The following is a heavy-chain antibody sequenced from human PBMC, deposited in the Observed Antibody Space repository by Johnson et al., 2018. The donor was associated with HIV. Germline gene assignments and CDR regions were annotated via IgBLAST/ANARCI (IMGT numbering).Heavy chain of an antibody. CDR3: AKSKLQFLAPDAFDI. D-gene: IGHD5-24*01. Sequence: VQLVESGGGLVQPGGSLRLSCAVSGFTFSDYYMTCIRQGPGKGLEWVSVLFSGGTTYYADSVKGRLTISRDNSKNTLSLQMSSLRAEDTALYYCAKSKLQFLAPDAFDIWGQGTMVTVSS. CDR1: GFTFSDYY. V-gene: IGHV3-66*01. J-gene: IGHJ3*02. CDR2: LFSGGTT.